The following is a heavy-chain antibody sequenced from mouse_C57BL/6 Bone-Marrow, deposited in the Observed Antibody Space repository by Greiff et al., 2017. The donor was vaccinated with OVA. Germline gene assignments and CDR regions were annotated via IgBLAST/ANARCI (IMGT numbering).Heavy chain of an antibody. D-gene: IGHD2-2*01. Sequence: QVQLQQPGAELVKPGASVKLSCKASGYTFTSYWMHWVKQRPGQGLEWIGMIHPNSGSTNYNEKFKSKATLTVDKSSSTAYMQLSSLTSEDSAVYYCARGVPVWLRRDYYAMDYWGQGTSVTVSS. J-gene: IGHJ4*01. CDR1: GYTFTSYW. CDR2: IHPNSGST. CDR3: ARGVPVWLRRDYYAMDY. V-gene: IGHV1-64*01.